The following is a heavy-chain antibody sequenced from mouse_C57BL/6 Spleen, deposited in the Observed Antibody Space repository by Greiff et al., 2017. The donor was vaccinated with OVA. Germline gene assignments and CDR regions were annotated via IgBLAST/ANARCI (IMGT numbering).Heavy chain of an antibody. CDR3: ARGNYGSSWFDY. D-gene: IGHD1-1*01. V-gene: IGHV1-52*01. CDR2: IDPSDSET. J-gene: IGHJ2*01. CDR1: GYTFTSYW. Sequence: QVQLQQPGAELVRPGSSVKLSCKASGYTFTSYWMHWVKQRPIQGLEWIGNIDPSDSETHYNQKFKDKATLTVDKSSSTAYMQLSSLTSEDSAVYYCARGNYGSSWFDYWGQGTTLTVSS.